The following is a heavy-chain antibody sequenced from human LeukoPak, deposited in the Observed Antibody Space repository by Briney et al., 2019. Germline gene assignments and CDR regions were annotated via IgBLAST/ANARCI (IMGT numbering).Heavy chain of an antibody. Sequence: GASVKVSCKASGYTLSNYGIIWVRQAPGHGLEWVGWISAYNGDTNYARKFQGRVTLTTETSTTTAYMELRSLRSDDTAVYYCARSHSGSLRSPFNHWGQGTLVTVSS. V-gene: IGHV1-18*01. CDR1: GYTLSNYG. J-gene: IGHJ4*02. D-gene: IGHD3-22*01. CDR2: ISAYNGDT. CDR3: ARSHSGSLRSPFNH.